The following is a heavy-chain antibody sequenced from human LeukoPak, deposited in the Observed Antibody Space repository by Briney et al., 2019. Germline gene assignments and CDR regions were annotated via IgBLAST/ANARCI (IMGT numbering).Heavy chain of an antibody. Sequence: ASVKVSCKASGYTFTSYGISWVRQAPGQGLEWMGWISAYNGNTNYAQKLQGRVTMTTDTSTSTAYMELRSLRSDDTAVYYCARGAHWEYYDSSGIPFGYWGQGTLVTVSS. V-gene: IGHV1-18*01. J-gene: IGHJ4*02. CDR1: GYTFTSYG. CDR2: ISAYNGNT. D-gene: IGHD3-22*01. CDR3: ARGAHWEYYDSSGIPFGY.